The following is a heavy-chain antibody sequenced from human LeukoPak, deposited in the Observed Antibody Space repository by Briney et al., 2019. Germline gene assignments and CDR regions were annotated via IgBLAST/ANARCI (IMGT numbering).Heavy chain of an antibody. J-gene: IGHJ4*01. V-gene: IGHV3-NL1*01. D-gene: IGHD6-13*01. CDR1: GFTFRSYG. CDR2: IYSSGRT. CDR3: AKEYSGSLKYFDY. Sequence: PGGSLRLSCAASGFTFRSYGMHWVRQAPGKGLEWVAVIYSSGRTYYADSVKGRFTISRDNSKNTLYLQFNSLRAEDTAIYFCAKEYSGSLKYFDYWGLGTLVTVSS.